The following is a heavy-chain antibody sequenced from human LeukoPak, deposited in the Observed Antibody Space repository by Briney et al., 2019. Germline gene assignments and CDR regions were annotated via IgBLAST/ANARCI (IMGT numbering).Heavy chain of an antibody. J-gene: IGHJ4*02. D-gene: IGHD5-12*01. V-gene: IGHV4-59*01. Sequence: NSSETLSLTCTVSGGPISGYFGSWIRQPPGKGLEWIGYIHDNGRTTYNPSLRSRVTISIDTSKSQFSLKLNSLTTTDTAVYYCARVGGYSGFYWGQGTLVTVSS. CDR1: GGPISGYF. CDR2: IHDNGRT. CDR3: ARVGGYSGFY.